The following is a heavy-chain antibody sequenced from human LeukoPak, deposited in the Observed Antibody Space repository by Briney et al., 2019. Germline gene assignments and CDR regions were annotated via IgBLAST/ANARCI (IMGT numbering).Heavy chain of an antibody. CDR2: ISGSGDST. Sequence: PGGSLRLSCAASGFTFSSCAMSWVRQAPGKGLEWVSTISGSGDSTYYADSVKGRFTTSRDNSRNTLFLQVNTLRAEDMAVYYCAKSMGGSGTYPFDYWGQGTLVTVSS. CDR3: AKSMGGSGTYPFDY. CDR1: GFTFSSCA. J-gene: IGHJ4*02. D-gene: IGHD3-10*01. V-gene: IGHV3-23*01.